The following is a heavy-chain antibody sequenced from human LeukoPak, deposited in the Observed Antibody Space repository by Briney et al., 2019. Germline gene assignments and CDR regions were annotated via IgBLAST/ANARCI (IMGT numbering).Heavy chain of an antibody. CDR1: GGSISGYY. CDR2: IYYSGST. V-gene: IGHV4-59*01. Sequence: SETLSLTCTVSGGSISGYYWAWIRQPPGKGLEWIGYIYYSGSTNYNPSLKSRVTISVDTSKNQFSLKLSSVTAADTAVYYCARVSLQEKTDYWGQGTLVTVSS. D-gene: IGHD4-11*01. J-gene: IGHJ4*02. CDR3: ARVSLQEKTDY.